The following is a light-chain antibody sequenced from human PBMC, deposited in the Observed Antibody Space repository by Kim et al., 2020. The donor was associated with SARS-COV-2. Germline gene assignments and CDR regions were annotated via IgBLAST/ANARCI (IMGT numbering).Light chain of an antibody. CDR3: QRRSNWPPVT. V-gene: IGKV3-11*01. Sequence: SAGERATLTIRASHSVSICLAWYPQNPGQAPRLLIYDASNGATGIPARFSVSGTGTDFPLTISSLGPEDFAVYYCQRRSNWPPVTFGGGTKVDI. J-gene: IGKJ4*01. CDR1: HSVSIC. CDR2: DAS.